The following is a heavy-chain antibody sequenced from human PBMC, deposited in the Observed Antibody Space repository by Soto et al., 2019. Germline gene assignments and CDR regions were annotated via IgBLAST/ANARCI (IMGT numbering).Heavy chain of an antibody. CDR2: IKQDGSEK. CDR1: GFTFSSYW. Sequence: GGSLRLSCAASGFTFSSYWMSWVRQAPGKGLEWVANIKQDGSEKYYVDSVKGRFTISRDNSKNTLYLQMNSLRAEDTAVYYCAKDLSSSSWTYYYYGMDVWGQGTTVTVSS. CDR3: AKDLSSSSWTYYYYGMDV. V-gene: IGHV3-7*01. D-gene: IGHD6-13*01. J-gene: IGHJ6*02.